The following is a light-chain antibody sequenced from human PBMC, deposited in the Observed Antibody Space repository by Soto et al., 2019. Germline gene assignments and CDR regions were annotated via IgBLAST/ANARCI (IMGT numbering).Light chain of an antibody. V-gene: IGKV3-20*01. CDR1: HTISSSY. CDR2: GIS. CDR3: QQYDNSPIT. Sequence: EIVLTQSPGTLSLSPGERATLSCRAGHTISSSYLAWYQQKPGQAPRLLMYGISRRATGIPDRFSGSGSGTDFTLTITRLEPDDFAVYYCQQYDNSPITFGQGTRLEIK. J-gene: IGKJ5*01.